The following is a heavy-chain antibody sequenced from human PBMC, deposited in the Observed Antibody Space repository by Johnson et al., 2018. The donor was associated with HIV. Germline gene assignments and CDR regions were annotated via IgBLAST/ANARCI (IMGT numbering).Heavy chain of an antibody. J-gene: IGHJ3*02. CDR3: TRKADI. Sequence: VQLVESGGGVVQPGGSLRLSCAASGFTFSSYGMHWVRQAPGKGLEWVAFIQYDGSNKYYADSLKGRFTISRDNSKNTVYLQMNSLKTEDTAVYYCTRKADIWGQGTMVTVSS. CDR1: GFTFSSYG. CDR2: IQYDGSNK. V-gene: IGHV3-30*02.